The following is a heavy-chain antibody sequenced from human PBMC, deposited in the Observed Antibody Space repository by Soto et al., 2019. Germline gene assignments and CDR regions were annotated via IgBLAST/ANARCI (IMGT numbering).Heavy chain of an antibody. CDR3: ARRHINYVTAFDV. CDR1: GYDFNTHW. Sequence: VQLVQSGGEVKRAGESLTISCHVSGYDFNTHWVSWVRQRPGKGLEWMGRVDPSDSYTTYNPSFEGHVTISADKSVRTVRLQWNSLKASDTAIYYCARRHINYVTAFDVWGQGTVVSVSP. CDR2: VDPSDSYT. V-gene: IGHV5-10-1*03. J-gene: IGHJ3*01. D-gene: IGHD3-10*02.